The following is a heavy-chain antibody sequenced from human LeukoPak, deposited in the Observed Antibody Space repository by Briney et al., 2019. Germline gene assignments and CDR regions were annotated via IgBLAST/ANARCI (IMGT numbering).Heavy chain of an antibody. V-gene: IGHV4-59*01. CDR2: IYYSGST. Sequence: PSETLSLTCTVSGGSISSYYWSWIRQPPGKGLEWIGYIYYSGSTNYNPSLKSRVTISVDTSKNQFSLKLSSVTAADTAVYYCARSPTGDGYSWALDIWGQGTMVTVSS. D-gene: IGHD5-24*01. CDR3: ARSPTGDGYSWALDI. J-gene: IGHJ3*02. CDR1: GGSISSYY.